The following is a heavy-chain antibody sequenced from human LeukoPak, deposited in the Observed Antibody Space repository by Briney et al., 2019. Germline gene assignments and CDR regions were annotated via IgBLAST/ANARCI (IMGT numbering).Heavy chain of an antibody. J-gene: IGHJ4*02. Sequence: GGSLRLSCAASGFTVSSNYMTWVRQAPGKGLEWVSVIYSSGTTYYADSVKGRFSISRDNSKNTLYLEMNTLRAEDTAVYYCARGRSSSAPYDYWGQGTLVTVSS. CDR2: IYSSGTT. D-gene: IGHD6-6*01. V-gene: IGHV3-53*01. CDR3: ARGRSSSAPYDY. CDR1: GFTVSSNY.